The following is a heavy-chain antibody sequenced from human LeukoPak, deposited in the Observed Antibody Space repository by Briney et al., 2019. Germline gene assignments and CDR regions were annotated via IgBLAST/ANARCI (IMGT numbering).Heavy chain of an antibody. D-gene: IGHD6-19*01. J-gene: IGHJ6*02. CDR3: AKGIAVAGRDYYYGMDV. V-gene: IGHV3-38-3*01. Sequence: GGSLRLSCAASGFTVSSNEMSWVRQAPGKGLEWVSSISGGSTYYADSVKGRFTISRDNSKNTLYLQMNSLRAEDTAVYYCAKGIAVAGRDYYYGMDVWGQGTTVTVSS. CDR1: GFTVSSNE. CDR2: ISGGST.